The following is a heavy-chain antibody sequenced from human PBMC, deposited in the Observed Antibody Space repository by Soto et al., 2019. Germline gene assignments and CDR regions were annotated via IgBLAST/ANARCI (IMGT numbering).Heavy chain of an antibody. D-gene: IGHD4-17*01. CDR2: IYYSGST. CDR1: GGSISSGNYF. CDR3: AREDSTEGGMDV. J-gene: IGHJ6*02. Sequence: SETLSLTCTVSGGSISSGNYFWSWIRQHPGKGLEWIGYIYYSGSTYYDPSLKSRVTISVDTSKNQFSLKLRSVTAADTAVYYCAREDSTEGGMDVWGQGTSVTVSS. V-gene: IGHV4-31*03.